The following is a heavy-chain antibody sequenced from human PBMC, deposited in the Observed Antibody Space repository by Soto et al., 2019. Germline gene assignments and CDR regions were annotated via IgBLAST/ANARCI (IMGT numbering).Heavy chain of an antibody. CDR3: ARAIVGATERYYFDY. J-gene: IGHJ4*02. V-gene: IGHV1-69*06. Sequence: ASVKVSCKASGGTFSSYASSWVRQAPGQGLEWMGGIIPIFGTANYAQKFQGRVTITADKSTSTAYMELSSLRSEDAAVYYCARAIVGATERYYFDYWGQGTLVTVSS. CDR2: IIPIFGTA. CDR1: GGTFSSYA. D-gene: IGHD1-26*01.